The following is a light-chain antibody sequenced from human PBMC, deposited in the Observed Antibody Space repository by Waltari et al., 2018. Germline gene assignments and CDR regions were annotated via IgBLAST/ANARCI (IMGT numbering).Light chain of an antibody. CDR2: DVT. V-gene: IGLV2-11*01. CDR1: TIGGDVYDY. Sequence: QSALTQPRSVSGSPGQSVTFACTGTTIGGDVYDYVSWYQKHPDKPPKLRLYDVTKRPPGVPDRFSGSKSGNTASLTISGLHPEDDANYYCLSYTRNDWVFGGGTKLTGL. CDR3: LSYTRNDWV. J-gene: IGLJ3*02.